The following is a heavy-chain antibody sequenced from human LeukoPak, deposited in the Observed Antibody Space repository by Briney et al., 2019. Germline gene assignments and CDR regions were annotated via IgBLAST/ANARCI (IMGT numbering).Heavy chain of an antibody. Sequence: GGSLTLSCAASGFTFDDYGMSWVGQAPGKGLEWVSGINWNGGSTGYADSVKGLFTISRDNAKNSLYLQMNSLRAEHTALYYCARRGDFRFLEWLTDYWGQGTLVTVSS. J-gene: IGHJ4*02. CDR1: GFTFDDYG. CDR3: ARRGDFRFLEWLTDY. V-gene: IGHV3-20*04. CDR2: INWNGGST. D-gene: IGHD3-3*01.